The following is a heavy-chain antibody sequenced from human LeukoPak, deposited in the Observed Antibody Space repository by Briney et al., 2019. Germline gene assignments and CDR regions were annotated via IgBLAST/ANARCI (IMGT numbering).Heavy chain of an antibody. V-gene: IGHV1-2*02. CDR3: ARVSDYVWGSYRPIGWFDP. J-gene: IGHJ5*02. Sequence: GASVKVSCKASGYTFTGYYMHWVRQAPGQGLEWMGWINPNSGGTNYSQKFQSRVTMTRETSISTASMELSRLRSDDTAVYSCARVSDYVWGSYRPIGWFDPWGQGTLVAVSS. D-gene: IGHD3-16*02. CDR2: INPNSGGT. CDR1: GYTFTGYY.